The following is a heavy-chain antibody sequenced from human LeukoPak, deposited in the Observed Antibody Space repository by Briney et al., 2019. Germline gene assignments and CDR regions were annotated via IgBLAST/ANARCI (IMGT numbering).Heavy chain of an antibody. D-gene: IGHD1-26*01. CDR2: IKQDGSEK. CDR3: ARNPPGIVGAPTHYCYYVDV. CDR1: GFTFSTYW. Sequence: PGGSLRLSCAASGFTFSTYWMSWVRQAPGKGLEWVANIKQDGSEKNYVDSVKGRFTISRDNAKNSLYLQMNSLTAEDTAVYYCARNPPGIVGAPTHYCYYVDVWGRGTTVTISS. J-gene: IGHJ6*03. V-gene: IGHV3-7*01.